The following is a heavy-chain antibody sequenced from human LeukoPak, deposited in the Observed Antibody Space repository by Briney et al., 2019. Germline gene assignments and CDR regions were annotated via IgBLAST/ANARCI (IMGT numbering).Heavy chain of an antibody. J-gene: IGHJ5*02. CDR1: GFTVSSNY. CDR2: FFRGGDT. Sequence: GGSLRLSCAASGFTVSSNYMSWVRQAQGRGLEWVSVFFRGGDTYYGDSVKGRFTISRDDSKNTVYLQMNSLRAEDTAVYYCVRQSFTYNSGWYWVDHWGQGILVTVSS. V-gene: IGHV3-53*01. CDR3: VRQSFTYNSGWYWVDH. D-gene: IGHD6-19*01.